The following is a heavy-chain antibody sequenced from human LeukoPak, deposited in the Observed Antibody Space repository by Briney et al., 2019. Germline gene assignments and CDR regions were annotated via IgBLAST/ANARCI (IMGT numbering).Heavy chain of an antibody. CDR1: GFAFANHG. Sequence: RGSLRLSCEASGFAFANHGMIWVRQVQGEGLEWVSAIGVTGATTNYAHSVKGRLTISRDNSKKAMYLRMNSLRADDTAVYYCAKLEGSWTDHWGQGILVNVFS. V-gene: IGHV3-23*01. J-gene: IGHJ4*02. D-gene: IGHD3/OR15-3a*01. CDR3: AKLEGSWTDH. CDR2: IGVTGATT.